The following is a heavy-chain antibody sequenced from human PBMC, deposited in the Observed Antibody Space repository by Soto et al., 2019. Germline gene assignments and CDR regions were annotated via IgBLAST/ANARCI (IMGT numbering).Heavy chain of an antibody. J-gene: IGHJ4*02. CDR3: AGQHSGQLWLDY. CDR2: IIPNFSTA. D-gene: IGHD5-18*01. Sequence: QVQLVQSGAEVKKPGSSVKVSCKASGGTFSSYAISWVRQAPGQGLEWRGGIIPNFSTANYAQKFQGRVTITADESTRDGYMGLNSLSSEATAVSYCAGQHSGQLWLDYWGQGTLVTVSS. V-gene: IGHV1-69*12. CDR1: GGTFSSYA.